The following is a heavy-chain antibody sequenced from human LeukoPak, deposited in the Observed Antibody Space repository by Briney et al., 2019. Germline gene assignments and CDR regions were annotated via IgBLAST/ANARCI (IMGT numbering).Heavy chain of an antibody. V-gene: IGHV3-23*01. Sequence: GGSLRLSCAASGFTFSSYAMSWVRQALGKGLGWVSAISGSGGRTYYADSVKGRFPISRDNFKNTLYLQMKSLRAEATAVYYCAKDRLRRSGYYYDPTAPDYWGQGTLVTVSS. D-gene: IGHD3-22*01. J-gene: IGHJ4*02. CDR3: AKDRLRRSGYYYDPTAPDY. CDR1: GFTFSSYA. CDR2: ISGSGGRT.